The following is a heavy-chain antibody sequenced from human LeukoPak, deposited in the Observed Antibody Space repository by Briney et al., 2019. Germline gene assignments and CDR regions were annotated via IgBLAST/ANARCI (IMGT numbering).Heavy chain of an antibody. CDR2: IYTSGSP. V-gene: IGHV4-61*02. D-gene: IGHD6-19*01. CDR1: GGSISSGSYY. CDR3: ARDSLPSFGYSSGWYEWAYYYYYMDV. J-gene: IGHJ6*03. Sequence: SETLSLTCTVSGGSISSGSYYWSWIRQPAGKGPEWIGRIYTSGSPNYNPSLKSRVTMSVDTSKNQFSLKLSSVTAADTAVYYCARDSLPSFGYSSGWYEWAYYYYYMDVWGKGTTVTISS.